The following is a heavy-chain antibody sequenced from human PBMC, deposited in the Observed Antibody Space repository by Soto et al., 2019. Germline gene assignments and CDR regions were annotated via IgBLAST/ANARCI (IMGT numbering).Heavy chain of an antibody. V-gene: IGHV3-23*01. Sequence: EVQLLESGGGLVQPGGSLRLSCSASGFTFSNYAMKWVRQAPGKGLEWVSVIGSEGAGIHYADSVDGRFTISRDDSKNTVNLQMNSLRVADTAVYYCATYGQHLMDYWGQGTLVTVSS. CDR2: IGSEGAGI. J-gene: IGHJ4*02. D-gene: IGHD4-17*01. CDR1: GFTFSNYA. CDR3: ATYGQHLMDY.